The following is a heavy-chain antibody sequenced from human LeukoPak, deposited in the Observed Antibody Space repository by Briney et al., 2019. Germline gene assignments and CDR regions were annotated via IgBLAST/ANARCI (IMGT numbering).Heavy chain of an antibody. J-gene: IGHJ4*02. CDR2: IYYSGST. D-gene: IGHD3-10*01. V-gene: IGHV4-59*11. CDR1: GGSFTSRY. Sequence: PSETLSLTCTVSGGSFTSRYWTWIRQPPGKGLEWSGYIYYSGSTYYNPSLKSRVTISVDTSKNQFSLKLSAVTAADTAVYYCARVSGVSGSYSYYFDYWGQGTLVTVSS. CDR3: ARVSGVSGSYSYYFDY.